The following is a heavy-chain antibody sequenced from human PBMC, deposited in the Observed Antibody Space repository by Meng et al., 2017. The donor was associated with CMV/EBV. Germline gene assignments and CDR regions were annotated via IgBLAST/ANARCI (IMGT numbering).Heavy chain of an antibody. CDR3: VRDGHSWNFDY. CDR1: GFTFSDYW. J-gene: IGHJ4*02. Sequence: GGSLRPPCKASGFTFSDYWMHWVRQTPGKGLLGVSRIKGDGSHKINGDSVKGRFTISRDNAKNTRYLQMNTLRVEDTAVYYCVRDGHSWNFDYWGQGSLVTVSS. D-gene: IGHD6-13*01. V-gene: IGHV3-74*01. CDR2: IKGDGSHK.